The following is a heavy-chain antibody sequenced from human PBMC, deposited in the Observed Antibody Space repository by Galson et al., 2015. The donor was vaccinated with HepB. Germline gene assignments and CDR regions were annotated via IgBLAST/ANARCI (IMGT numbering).Heavy chain of an antibody. CDR2: VSTYNGNT. V-gene: IGHV1-18*04. Sequence: SVKVSCKASGYTFTNYDISWVRQAPGQGLEWMGWVSTYNGNTNYAQRFQGRVTMTTDTSTSIAYMELRSLRSDDTATYYCARLVVVVPATPSSSAFDIWGQGTMVTVSS. CDR3: ARLVVVVPATPSSSAFDI. J-gene: IGHJ3*02. D-gene: IGHD2-15*01. CDR1: GYTFTNYD.